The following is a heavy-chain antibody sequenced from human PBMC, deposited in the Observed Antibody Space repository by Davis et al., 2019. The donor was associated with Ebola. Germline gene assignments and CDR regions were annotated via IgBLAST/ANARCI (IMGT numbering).Heavy chain of an antibody. D-gene: IGHD6-19*01. CDR2: IRSKANSSAT. V-gene: IGHV3-73*01. CDR3: TRPGYSSGRDY. J-gene: IGHJ4*02. Sequence: GGSLRLSCAASGFTFSGSAMHWVRQASGKGLEWVGRIRSKANSSATAYAASVKGRFTISRDDSKNTAYLQMNSLKTEDTAVYYCTRPGYSSGRDYWGQGTLVTVSS. CDR1: GFTFSGSA.